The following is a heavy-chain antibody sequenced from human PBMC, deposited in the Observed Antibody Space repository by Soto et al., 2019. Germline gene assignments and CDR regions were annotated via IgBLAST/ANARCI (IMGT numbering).Heavy chain of an antibody. V-gene: IGHV3-30-3*01. CDR2: ISYDGSNK. J-gene: IGHJ6*02. CDR1: GFTFSSYA. D-gene: IGHD6-13*01. CDR3: ARDFRLKSGQLAYYCGMDV. Sequence: AGGSLRLSCAASGFTFSSYAMHWVRQAPGKGLEWVAVISYDGSNKYYADSVKGRFTNSRDNSKNTLYLQMNSLRAEDTAVYYCARDFRLKSGQLAYYCGMDVWGQGTTVTVSS.